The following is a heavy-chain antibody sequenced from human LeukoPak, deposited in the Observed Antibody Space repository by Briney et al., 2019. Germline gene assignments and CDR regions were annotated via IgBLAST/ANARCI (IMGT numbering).Heavy chain of an antibody. Sequence: SETLSLTCAVYGGSFSGYYWSWIRQPPGKGLKGIGEINHSGSTNYNPSLKSRVTISVDTSKNQFSLKLSSVTAADTAVYYCARVQYDFWSGYFLDFDYWGQGTLVTVSS. CDR1: GGSFSGYY. CDR3: ARVQYDFWSGYFLDFDY. D-gene: IGHD3-3*01. CDR2: INHSGST. V-gene: IGHV4-34*01. J-gene: IGHJ4*02.